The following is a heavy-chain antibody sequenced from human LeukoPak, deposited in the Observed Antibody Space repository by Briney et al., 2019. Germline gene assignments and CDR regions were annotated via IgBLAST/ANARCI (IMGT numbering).Heavy chain of an antibody. V-gene: IGHV3-74*01. CDR2: INRDGSST. D-gene: IGHD5-18*01. CDR3: ARGGGYSYGSFDY. Sequence: GGSLRLSCAASGFTVSWNYMSWVRQAPGKGLVWVSRINRDGSSTSYADSVKGRFTISRDNAKNTLYLQMNSLRAEDTAVYHCARGGGYSYGSFDYWGQGTLVTVSS. CDR1: GFTVSWNY. J-gene: IGHJ4*02.